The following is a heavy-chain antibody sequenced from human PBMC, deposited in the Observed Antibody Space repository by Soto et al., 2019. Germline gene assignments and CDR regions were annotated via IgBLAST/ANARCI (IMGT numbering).Heavy chain of an antibody. CDR3: AAGGSSSPPYYSYAMDV. CDR1: GFTFTSSA. V-gene: IGHV1-58*01. CDR2: IVVGSGNT. Sequence: SVKVSCKASGFTFTSSAVQWVRQARGQRLEWIGWIVVGSGNTNYAQKFQERVTITRDMSTSTAYMELSSLRSEDTAVYYCAAGGSSSPPYYSYAMDVWGQGTTVTVYS. J-gene: IGHJ6*02. D-gene: IGHD6-13*01.